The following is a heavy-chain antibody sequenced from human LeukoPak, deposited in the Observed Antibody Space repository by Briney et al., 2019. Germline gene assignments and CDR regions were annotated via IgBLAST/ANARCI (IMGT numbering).Heavy chain of an antibody. J-gene: IGHJ6*02. D-gene: IGHD3-3*01. V-gene: IGHV3-30-3*01. CDR1: GFTFSGYA. CDR2: ISYDGSNK. CDR3: ARERNTYYDFWSGYSYGMDV. Sequence: GGSLRLSCAASGFTFSGYAMHWVRQAPGKGLEWVAVISYDGSNKYYADSVKGRFTISRDNSKNALYLQMDSLRAEDTAVYYCARERNTYYDFWSGYSYGMDVWGQGTTVTVSS.